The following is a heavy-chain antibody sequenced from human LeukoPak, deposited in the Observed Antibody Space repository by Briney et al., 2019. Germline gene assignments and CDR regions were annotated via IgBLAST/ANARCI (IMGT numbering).Heavy chain of an antibody. CDR1: GYTFTGYY. Sequence: GASVKVSCKASGYTFTGYYMHWVRQAPGQGLEWMGWINPNSGGTNYAQKFQGRVTMTRDTSISTAYMELSRLRSDDTAVYYCATRPSFGYYYYMDVWGKGTTVTISS. CDR2: INPNSGGT. V-gene: IGHV1-2*02. CDR3: ATRPSFGYYYYMDV. J-gene: IGHJ6*03. D-gene: IGHD3-16*01.